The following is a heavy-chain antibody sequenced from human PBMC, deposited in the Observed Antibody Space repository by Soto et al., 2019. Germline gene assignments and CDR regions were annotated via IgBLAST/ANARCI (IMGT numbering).Heavy chain of an antibody. D-gene: IGHD1-26*01. CDR2: IIPILGIA. V-gene: IGHV1-69*08. Sequence: QVQLVQSGAEVKKPGSSVKVSCKASGGTFSSYTISWVRQAPGQGLEWMGRIIPILGIANYAQKFQGRVTITADKSTSTAYLELSSLSSEDTAVYYCARDDVGATCDYWGQGTLVTVSS. CDR1: GGTFSSYT. J-gene: IGHJ4*02. CDR3: ARDDVGATCDY.